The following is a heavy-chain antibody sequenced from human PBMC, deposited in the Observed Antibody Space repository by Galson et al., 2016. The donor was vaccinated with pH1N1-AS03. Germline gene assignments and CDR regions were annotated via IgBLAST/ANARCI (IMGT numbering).Heavy chain of an antibody. CDR3: ARLLGKAFPRLGRNFGMDV. CDR2: MYYTGTN. Sequence: ETLSLTCTASGGSIRSSNYYWGWIRQPPGKGLEWIGSMYYTGTNFYNPSLKSRVSMSVDTSKNQFSLSLSSVTAADTAVYYCARLLGKAFPRLGRNFGMDVWGQGTTVTVSS. CDR1: GGSIRSSNYY. J-gene: IGHJ6*02. V-gene: IGHV4-39*01. D-gene: IGHD3-16*01.